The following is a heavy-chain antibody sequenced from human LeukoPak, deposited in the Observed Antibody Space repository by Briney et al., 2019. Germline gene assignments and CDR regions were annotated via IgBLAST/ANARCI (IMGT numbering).Heavy chain of an antibody. CDR3: AKDRPGVYSGYDPPQS. Sequence: GGSLRLSCAASGFAFSSYAMRWVRQAPGKGLEWVSAISGSGGSTYYADSVKGRFTISRDNSKNTLYLQMNSLRAEDTAVYYCAKDRPGVYSGYDPPQSWGQGTLVAVSS. V-gene: IGHV3-23*01. CDR2: ISGSGGST. CDR1: GFAFSSYA. J-gene: IGHJ5*02. D-gene: IGHD5-12*01.